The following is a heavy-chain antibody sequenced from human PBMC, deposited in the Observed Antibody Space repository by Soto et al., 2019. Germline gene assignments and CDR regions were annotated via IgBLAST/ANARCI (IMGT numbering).Heavy chain of an antibody. CDR1: GFTFGDYA. D-gene: IGHD3-9*01. CDR2: IRSKAYGGTT. V-gene: IGHV3-49*03. J-gene: IGHJ3*02. CDR3: TRTIKKYYDILTGYYPDAFDI. Sequence: GSLRLSCTASGFTFGDYAMSWFRQAPGKGLEWVGFIRSKAYGGTTEYAASVKGRFTISRDDSESIAYLQMNSLKTEDTAVYYCTRTIKKYYDILTGYYPDAFDIWGQGTMVTVSS.